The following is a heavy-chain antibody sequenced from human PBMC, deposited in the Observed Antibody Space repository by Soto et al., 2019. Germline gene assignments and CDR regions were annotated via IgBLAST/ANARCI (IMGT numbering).Heavy chain of an antibody. V-gene: IGHV3-30*02. Sequence: GGSLRLSCAASGITFSDYGMHWVRQAPGKGLEWVAGVWKDGSNRYYVDSVKGRFTISRDNSKNTLYLQMNSLRDEDTAVYYCAKVPRGSNFGTKGGSFDIWGHGTLVTVSS. CDR1: GITFSDYG. D-gene: IGHD5-18*01. J-gene: IGHJ3*02. CDR2: VWKDGSNR. CDR3: AKVPRGSNFGTKGGSFDI.